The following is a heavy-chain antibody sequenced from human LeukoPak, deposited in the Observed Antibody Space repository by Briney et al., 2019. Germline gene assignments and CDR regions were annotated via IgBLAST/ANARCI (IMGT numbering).Heavy chain of an antibody. CDR3: ARDYGSGSYMGYYFDY. CDR2: IWYDGSNK. V-gene: IGHV3-33*01. J-gene: IGHJ4*02. Sequence: PGRSLRLSCAASGFTFSSYGMPWVRQAPGKGLEWVAVIWYDGSNKYYADSVKGRFTISRDNSKNTLYLQMNSLRAEDTAVYYCARDYGSGSYMGYYFDYWGQGTLVTVSS. CDR1: GFTFSSYG. D-gene: IGHD3-10*01.